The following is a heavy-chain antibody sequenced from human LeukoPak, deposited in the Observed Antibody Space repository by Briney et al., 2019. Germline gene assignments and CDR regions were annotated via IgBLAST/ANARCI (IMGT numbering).Heavy chain of an antibody. V-gene: IGHV3-23*01. CDR1: GFTFSSYA. D-gene: IGHD2-2*02. CDR2: IRGSGGST. Sequence: GGSLRLSCAASGFTFSSYAMSWVRQAPGKGLEWVSAIRGSGGSTYYADSAKGRFTISRDNSKNTLYLPMNSLRAEDTAVYYCATSPPASVVPAVINWFDPWGQGTLVTVSS. CDR3: ATSPPASVVPAVINWFDP. J-gene: IGHJ5*02.